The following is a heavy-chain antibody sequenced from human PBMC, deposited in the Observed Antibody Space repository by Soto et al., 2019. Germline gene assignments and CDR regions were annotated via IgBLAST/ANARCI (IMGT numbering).Heavy chain of an antibody. J-gene: IGHJ3*02. CDR2: IKSKTDGGTT. CDR1: GFIFNNAW. Sequence: EVQLVESGGGLVKPGGSLTLSCAASGFIFNNAWMNWVRQAPGKGLEWVGRIKSKTDGGTTDYAAPVKGRFTISRDDSKSTLYLQMNSLKTEDTAVYYCTHQRWGAFEIWGQGTMVTVPS. D-gene: IGHD2-2*01. V-gene: IGHV3-15*07. CDR3: THQRWGAFEI.